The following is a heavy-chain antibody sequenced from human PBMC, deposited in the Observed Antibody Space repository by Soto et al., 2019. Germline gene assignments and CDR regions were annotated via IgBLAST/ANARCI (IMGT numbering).Heavy chain of an antibody. V-gene: IGHV3-23*01. CDR2: ISGSGGST. D-gene: IGHD2-21*02. CDR3: AKVYLVVTTGYDAFDI. Sequence: GGSLRLSCAASGFTFSSYAMSWVRQAPGKGLEWVSAISGSGGSTYYADSVKGRFTISRDNSKNTLYLQMNSLRAEDTAVYYCAKVYLVVTTGYDAFDIWGQGTMVTV. CDR1: GFTFSSYA. J-gene: IGHJ3*02.